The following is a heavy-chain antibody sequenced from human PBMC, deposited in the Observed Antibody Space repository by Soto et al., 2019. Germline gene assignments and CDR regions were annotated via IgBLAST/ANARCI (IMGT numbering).Heavy chain of an antibody. CDR2: ITSNGDNT. J-gene: IGHJ4*02. Sequence: GGSLRLSCSASGFTFSNFAMHWVRQAPGRGLEYVSGITSNGDNTYHADSVQGRFTISRDNSKSTLYLQMTSLRVEDTAVYYCVKGNQLLRYYFEYWGRGALVTVSS. V-gene: IGHV3-64D*06. CDR3: VKGNQLLRYYFEY. CDR1: GFTFSNFA. D-gene: IGHD2-2*01.